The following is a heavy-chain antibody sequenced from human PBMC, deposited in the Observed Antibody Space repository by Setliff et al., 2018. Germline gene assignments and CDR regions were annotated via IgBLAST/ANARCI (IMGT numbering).Heavy chain of an antibody. D-gene: IGHD1-26*01. Sequence: GGSLRLSCAASGFTFSSYGMHWVRQAPGKGLEWVAFIRYDGSNKYYADSVKGRFTISRDNVKNSLYLQMNSRRAEDTALYYCARTHRVEATLDFWGRGTLVTVSS. J-gene: IGHJ4*02. V-gene: IGHV3-30*02. CDR1: GFTFSSYG. CDR2: IRYDGSNK. CDR3: ARTHRVEATLDF.